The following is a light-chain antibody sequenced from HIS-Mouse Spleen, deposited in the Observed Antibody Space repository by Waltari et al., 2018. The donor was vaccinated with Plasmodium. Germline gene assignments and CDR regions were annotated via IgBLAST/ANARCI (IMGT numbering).Light chain of an antibody. Sequence: EIVMTQSPATLSVSPGERPPLPCRASQSVSSNLAWYQQKPGQAPRLLIYGAATRATGIPARFSGSGSGTEFTLTISSMQSEDFAVYYCQQYNNWPRGTFGQGTKVEIK. CDR3: QQYNNWPRGT. CDR2: GAA. J-gene: IGKJ1*01. CDR1: QSVSSN. V-gene: IGKV3-15*01.